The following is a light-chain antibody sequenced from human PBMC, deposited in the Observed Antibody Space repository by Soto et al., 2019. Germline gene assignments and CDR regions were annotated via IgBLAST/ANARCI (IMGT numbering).Light chain of an antibody. CDR2: GAS. J-gene: IGKJ1*01. CDR3: QQYGSSPRT. V-gene: IGKV3-20*01. Sequence: EIVLTQSPGTLSLSPGERATLSCRASQSVSRSYLAWYQQKPGQAPRLLISGASTRATGIPDRFSGSGSGTDFTLTISRLEPEDFAVYYCQQYGSSPRTFGQGTKVEIK. CDR1: QSVSRSY.